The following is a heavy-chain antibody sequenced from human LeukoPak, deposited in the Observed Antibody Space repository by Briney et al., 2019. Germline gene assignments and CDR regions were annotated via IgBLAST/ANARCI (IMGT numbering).Heavy chain of an antibody. J-gene: IGHJ4*02. Sequence: SETLSLTCTVSGGSISSSSYYWGWIRQPPGKGLEWIGSIYYSGSTYYNPSLKSRVTISVDTSKNQFSLKLSSVTAADTAVYYCASRNPLGYYGSGSYLIDYWGQGTLVTVSS. CDR2: IYYSGST. V-gene: IGHV4-39*01. D-gene: IGHD3-10*01. CDR3: ASRNPLGYYGSGSYLIDY. CDR1: GGSISSSSYY.